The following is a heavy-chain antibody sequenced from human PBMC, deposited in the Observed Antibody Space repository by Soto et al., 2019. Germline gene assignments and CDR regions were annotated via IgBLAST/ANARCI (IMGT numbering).Heavy chain of an antibody. V-gene: IGHV4-30-2*01. CDR3: AREMTTVTTFDY. D-gene: IGHD4-17*01. CDR1: GGSISSGGYS. J-gene: IGHJ4*02. Sequence: PSETLSLTCAVSGGSISSGGYSCNWIRQPPGKGLEWIGYIYHSGSTYYNPSLKSRVTISVDRSKNQFSLKLSSVTAADRAVYYCAREMTTVTTFDYWGQGTLVTVSS. CDR2: IYHSGST.